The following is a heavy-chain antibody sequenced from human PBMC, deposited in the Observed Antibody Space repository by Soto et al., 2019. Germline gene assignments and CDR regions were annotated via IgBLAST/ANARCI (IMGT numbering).Heavy chain of an antibody. D-gene: IGHD1-7*01. CDR2: ITSSSSFI. CDR1: VFTFSTYT. V-gene: IGHV3-21*01. J-gene: IGHJ4*02. CDR3: ARDPEDWNYPVFDC. Sequence: GSLRLACADSVFTFSTYTMNCVRQAPGKGLEWVSSITSSSSFIFYADSLNGRFTISRDNAKNSVYLQMNSLRAEDTAVYYCARDPEDWNYPVFDCWGQGTLVTVS.